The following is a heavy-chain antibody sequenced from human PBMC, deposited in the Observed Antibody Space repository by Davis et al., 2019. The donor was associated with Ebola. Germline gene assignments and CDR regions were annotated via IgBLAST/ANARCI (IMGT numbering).Heavy chain of an antibody. CDR2: MNPNSGNT. V-gene: IGHV1-8*01. CDR1: GYTFNSYD. J-gene: IGHJ4*02. D-gene: IGHD3-3*01. Sequence: AASVKVSCKASGYTFNSYDINWVRQATGQGLEWMGWMNPNSGNTGYAQKFQGRITMSRNTSIGTAYMELRNLRSDDTAVYYCARDIEWSVDYWGQGTVVTVSS. CDR3: ARDIEWSVDY.